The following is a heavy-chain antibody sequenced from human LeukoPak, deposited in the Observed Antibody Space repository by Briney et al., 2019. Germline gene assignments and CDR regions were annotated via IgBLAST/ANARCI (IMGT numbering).Heavy chain of an antibody. Sequence: ASVKVSCKASGGTFSSYAINWVRQATGQGLEWMGWMNPNSGNTGYAQKFQGRVTITRNTSISTAYMELSSLRSEDTAVYYCARTPYYYDSSGYYQHWFDPWGQGTLVTVSS. J-gene: IGHJ5*02. CDR3: ARTPYYYDSSGYYQHWFDP. D-gene: IGHD3-22*01. CDR2: MNPNSGNT. V-gene: IGHV1-8*03. CDR1: GGTFSSYA.